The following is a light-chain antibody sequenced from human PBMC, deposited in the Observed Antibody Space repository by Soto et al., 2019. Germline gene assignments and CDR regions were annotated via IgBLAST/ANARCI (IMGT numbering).Light chain of an antibody. CDR1: SSDIGGYNY. V-gene: IGLV2-14*01. J-gene: IGLJ3*02. CDR3: SSYTSSSTLWV. CDR2: EVN. Sequence: QSALTQPASVSGSPGQSITISCTGTSSDIGGYNYVSWYQQHPGEAPKLMIYEVNNRPSGVSNRFSGSKSGNTASLTISGLQAEDEADYYCSSYTSSSTLWVFGGGTKVTVL.